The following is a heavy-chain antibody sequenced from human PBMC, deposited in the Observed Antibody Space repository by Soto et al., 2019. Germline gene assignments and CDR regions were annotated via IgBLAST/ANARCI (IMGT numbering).Heavy chain of an antibody. D-gene: IGHD5-12*01. CDR2: IIPIFGTA. CDR1: GGTFSSYA. V-gene: IGHV1-69*05. J-gene: IGHJ4*02. Sequence: QVQLVQSGAEVKKPGSSVKVSCKASGGTFSSYAISWVRQAPGQGLEWMGGIIPIFGTANYAQKFQGRVTITXXEXTXMAYMELSSLRSEATAVYYCARAGRVVATITYYFDYWGQGTLVTVSS. CDR3: ARAGRVVATITYYFDY.